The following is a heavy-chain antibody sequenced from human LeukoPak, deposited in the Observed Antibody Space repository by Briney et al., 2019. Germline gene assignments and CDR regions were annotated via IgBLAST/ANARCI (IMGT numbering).Heavy chain of an antibody. Sequence: GGSLRLSCAAAGFTFRSYWMSWVRQAPGKGREWVANIKQDGSEKDYVDSVKGRFTISRDNAKNMLYLQLDSLTAEDTAVYYCSRGLVGYYHDSSTYPDSWGQGTLVTVSS. D-gene: IGHD3-22*01. CDR3: SRGLVGYYHDSSTYPDS. CDR1: GFTFRSYW. CDR2: IKQDGSEK. J-gene: IGHJ4*02. V-gene: IGHV3-7*01.